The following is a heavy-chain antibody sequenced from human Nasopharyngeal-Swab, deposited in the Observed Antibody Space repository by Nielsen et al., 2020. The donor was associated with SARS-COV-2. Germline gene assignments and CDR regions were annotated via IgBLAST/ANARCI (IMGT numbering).Heavy chain of an antibody. CDR1: GGTFSSYA. CDR2: IIPILGIA. V-gene: IGHV1-69*04. CDR3: ARDSQPSGDILTGQIH. Sequence: SVKVSCKASGGTFSSYAISWVRQAPRQGLEWMGRIIPILGIANYAQKFQGRVTITADKSTSTAYMELSSLRSEDTAVYYCARDSQPSGDILTGQIHWGQGTLVTVSS. D-gene: IGHD3-9*01. J-gene: IGHJ4*02.